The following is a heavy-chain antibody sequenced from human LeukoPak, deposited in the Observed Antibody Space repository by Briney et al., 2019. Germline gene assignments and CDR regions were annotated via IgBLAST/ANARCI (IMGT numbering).Heavy chain of an antibody. CDR3: TRGHSSGWYYFDY. V-gene: IGHV3-30*03. Sequence: GRSLRLSCAASGFTFSSYGMHWVRQAPGKGLEWVAVISYDGSNKYYADSVKGRFIISRDNSKNTLYLQMNSLRVEDTAVYYCTRGHSSGWYYFDYWGHGTLVTVSS. J-gene: IGHJ4*01. CDR1: GFTFSSYG. CDR2: ISYDGSNK. D-gene: IGHD6-19*01.